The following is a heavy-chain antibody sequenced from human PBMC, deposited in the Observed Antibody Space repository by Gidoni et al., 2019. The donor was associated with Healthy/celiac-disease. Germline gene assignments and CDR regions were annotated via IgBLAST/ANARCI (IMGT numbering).Heavy chain of an antibody. CDR2: ISRSSSYI. V-gene: IGHV3-21*01. CDR1: GFTFSSYS. Sequence: EVQLVESGGGLVKPGGSLRLSCAASGFTFSSYSMNWVRQAPGKGLEWVSSISRSSSYIYYADSVKGRFTISRDNAKNSLYLQMNSLGAEDTAVYYCARENNSVNGMDVWGQGTTVTVSS. J-gene: IGHJ6*02. CDR3: ARENNSVNGMDV. D-gene: IGHD2-21*01.